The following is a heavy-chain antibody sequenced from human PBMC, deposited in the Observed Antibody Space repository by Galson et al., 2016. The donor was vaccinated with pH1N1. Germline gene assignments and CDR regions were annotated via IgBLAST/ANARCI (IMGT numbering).Heavy chain of an antibody. CDR2: TYGGGSET. D-gene: IGHD3-16*01. Sequence: QSGAEVKKPGESLKISCKGSGYSFTTHWIGWVRQMPGKGLEWMGITYGGGSETRYSPSFQGQVNIPADKSNNIIYLHWSSLKASDTAMYYCARRAELAFVQWGQGTLVTFSA. CDR3: ARRAELAFVQ. J-gene: IGHJ4*02. CDR1: GYSFTTHW. V-gene: IGHV5-51*01.